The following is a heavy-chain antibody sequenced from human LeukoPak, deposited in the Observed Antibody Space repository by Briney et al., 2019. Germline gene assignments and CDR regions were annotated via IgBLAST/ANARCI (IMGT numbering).Heavy chain of an antibody. J-gene: IGHJ4*02. V-gene: IGHV3-48*04. CDR2: ISTGSSTT. Sequence: PGGSLRLSCAASEFAFSTYNMNWVRQAPGKGLEWVSYISTGSSTTYYADSVKGRFTISRDNAKNSLYLQMNSLRAEDTAVYYCTREAGGAAGTQPFDYWGQGTLVTVSS. CDR3: TREAGGAAGTQPFDY. D-gene: IGHD6-13*01. CDR1: EFAFSTYN.